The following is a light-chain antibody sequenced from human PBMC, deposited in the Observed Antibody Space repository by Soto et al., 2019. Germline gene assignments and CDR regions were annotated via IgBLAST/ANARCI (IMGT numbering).Light chain of an antibody. CDR2: PNT. CDR1: SSNIGAGFD. V-gene: IGLV1-40*01. J-gene: IGLJ2*01. Sequence: QAVLAQPPSVSGAPGQSVTISCTGSSSNIGAGFDVYWYQHIPGTAPKLLIYPNTNRPSGVPDRFSASKSGTSASLAITGLRADDEADYSCQSSDSSLGVVLFGGGTKLTVL. CDR3: QSSDSSLGVVL.